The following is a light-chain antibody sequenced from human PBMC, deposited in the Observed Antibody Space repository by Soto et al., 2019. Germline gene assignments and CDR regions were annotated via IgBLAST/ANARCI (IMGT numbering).Light chain of an antibody. J-gene: IGKJ1*01. CDR3: QQSDSTPRT. Sequence: DTQMNQSPSSLSASVGDSIAITCRASQSISTFLNWYQQKPGKAPKLLIYAASSLHSGVPSRFSGSGSGTDFALTISSLQPEDFATYYCQQSDSTPRTFGPGTKVDIK. CDR1: QSISTF. CDR2: AAS. V-gene: IGKV1-39*01.